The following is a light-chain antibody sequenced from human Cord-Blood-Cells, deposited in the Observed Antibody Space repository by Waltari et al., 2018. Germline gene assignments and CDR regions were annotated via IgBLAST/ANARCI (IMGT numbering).Light chain of an antibody. CDR2: GKN. J-gene: IGLJ2*01. Sequence: SSALTQDPALSVALGQTVRITCQGDSLRSYYASWYQQKPGQAPVLVIYGKNNRPSWIPDRFSGSSSGNTASLTITGAQAEDEADYSCNSRDSSGNHLVFGGGTKLTVL. CDR3: NSRDSSGNHLV. CDR1: SLRSYY. V-gene: IGLV3-19*01.